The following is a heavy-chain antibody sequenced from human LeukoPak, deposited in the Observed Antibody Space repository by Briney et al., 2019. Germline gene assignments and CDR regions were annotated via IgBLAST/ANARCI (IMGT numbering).Heavy chain of an antibody. Sequence: SETLSLTCTVSGGSISSSSYYWGWIRQPPGKGLEWIGSIYYSGSTYYNPALKSRVTISVDTSKNQFSLKLSSVTAADTAVYYCARENYYDSSGYYLFDYWGQGTLVTVSS. CDR3: ARENYYDSSGYYLFDY. CDR1: GGSISSSSYY. J-gene: IGHJ4*02. CDR2: IYYSGST. V-gene: IGHV4-39*02. D-gene: IGHD3-22*01.